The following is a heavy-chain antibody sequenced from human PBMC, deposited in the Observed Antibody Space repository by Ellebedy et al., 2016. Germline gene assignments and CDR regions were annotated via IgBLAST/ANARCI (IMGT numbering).Heavy chain of an antibody. D-gene: IGHD3-10*01. J-gene: IGHJ6*02. CDR3: ARGLLHGSGSYYLYGMDV. CDR2: IYYSGST. V-gene: IGHV4-39*07. CDR1: GGSISSSSYY. Sequence: SETLSLXCTVSGGSISSSSYYWGWIRQPPGKGLEWIGSIYYSGSTYYNPSLKSRVTISVDTSKNQFSLKLSSVTAADTAVYYCARGLLHGSGSYYLYGMDVWGQGTTVTVSS.